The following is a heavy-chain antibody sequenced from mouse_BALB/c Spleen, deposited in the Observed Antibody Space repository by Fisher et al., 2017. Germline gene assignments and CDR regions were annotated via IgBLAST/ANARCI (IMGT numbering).Heavy chain of an antibody. V-gene: IGHV5-6-5*01. D-gene: IGHD2-1*01. J-gene: IGHJ4*01. Sequence: GRFTISRDNARNILYLQMSSRRSEDTAMYYCARRERGNYVDYAMDYWGQGTSVTVSS. CDR3: ARRERGNYVDYAMDY.